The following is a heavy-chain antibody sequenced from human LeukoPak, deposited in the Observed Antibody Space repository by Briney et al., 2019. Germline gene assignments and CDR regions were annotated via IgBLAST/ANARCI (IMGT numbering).Heavy chain of an antibody. CDR1: GFTFSSYD. J-gene: IGHJ6*02. V-gene: IGHV3-13*01. Sequence: GGSLRLSCAASGFTFSSYDMHWVRQATGKGLEWVSAIGTAGDTYYPGSVKGRFTISRENAKNSLYLQMNSLRAGDTAVYYCAKDREPYYDFWSGYYYYYYGMDVWGQGTTVTVSS. CDR2: IGTAGDT. D-gene: IGHD3-3*01. CDR3: AKDREPYYDFWSGYYYYYYGMDV.